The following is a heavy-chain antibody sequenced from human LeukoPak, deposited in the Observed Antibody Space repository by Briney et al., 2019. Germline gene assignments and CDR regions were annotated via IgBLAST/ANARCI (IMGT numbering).Heavy chain of an antibody. Sequence: QPGGSLRLSCAASGFTVSSNYLTWVHQAPGKGLEWISVLYSGGNTYCADSVKGRFTISRDNSKNTLYLQMNTLRVEDTAVYYCARDPHSYSSGWYYFDLWGQGTLVAVSS. D-gene: IGHD6-19*01. CDR2: LYSGGNT. CDR1: GFTVSSNY. CDR3: ARDPHSYSSGWYYFDL. J-gene: IGHJ4*02. V-gene: IGHV3-53*01.